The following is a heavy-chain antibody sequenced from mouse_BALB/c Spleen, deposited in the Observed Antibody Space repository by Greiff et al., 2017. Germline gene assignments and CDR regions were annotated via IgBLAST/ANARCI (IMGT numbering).Heavy chain of an antibody. D-gene: IGHD2-4*01. J-gene: IGHJ4*01. Sequence: VQLQQSGPGLVKPSQSLFLACSITGFPITSGYYWIWIRQSPGKPLEWMGYITHSGETFYNPSLQSPISITRETSKNQFFLQLNSVTTEDTAMYYCAGVSDYDYAMDYWGQGTSVTVSS. CDR3: AGVSDYDYAMDY. CDR1: GFPITSGYY. V-gene: IGHV12-3*02. CDR2: ITHSGET.